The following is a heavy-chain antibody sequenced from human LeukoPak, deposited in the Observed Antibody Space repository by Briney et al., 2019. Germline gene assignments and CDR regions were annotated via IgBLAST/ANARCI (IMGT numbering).Heavy chain of an antibody. CDR1: GGSCSGYY. D-gene: IGHD6-19*01. Sequence: SETLSLTCAVYGGSCSGYYWSWIRQPPGKGLEWIGEINHSGSTNYNPSLKSRVTISVDTPKNQFSLKLSSVTAADTAVYYCAGGSSGWYAFDYWGQGTLVTVSS. CDR3: AGGSSGWYAFDY. V-gene: IGHV4-34*01. CDR2: INHSGST. J-gene: IGHJ4*02.